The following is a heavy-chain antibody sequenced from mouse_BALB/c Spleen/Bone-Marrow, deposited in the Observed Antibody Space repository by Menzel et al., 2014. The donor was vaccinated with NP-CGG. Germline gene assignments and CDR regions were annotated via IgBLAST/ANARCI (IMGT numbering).Heavy chain of an antibody. CDR1: GFTFTDYY. CDR3: ARAYSDDYEAWFAY. V-gene: IGHV7-3*02. Sequence: EVKLQESGGGLAQPGGSLILSCGTSGFTFTDYYMSWVRQPPGKALEWLGFIRNKANGYTTEYSASVKGRFTISRDNSQSILYLQMNTLRAEDSAIYYCARAYSDDYEAWFAYWGQGTLVTVPA. J-gene: IGHJ3*01. CDR2: IRNKANGYTT. D-gene: IGHD2-13*01.